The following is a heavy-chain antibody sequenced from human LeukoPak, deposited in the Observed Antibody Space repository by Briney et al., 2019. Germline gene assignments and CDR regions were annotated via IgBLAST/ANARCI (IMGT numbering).Heavy chain of an antibody. V-gene: IGHV3-48*04. CDR1: GFTFSSYS. J-gene: IGHJ4*02. D-gene: IGHD5-12*01. CDR2: ISSTGSTI. CDR3: ARDPTGVSGSYDNY. Sequence: GGSLRLSCAASGFTFSSYSMNWVRQAPGKGLEWVSYISSTGSTIYYADSVKGRFTISRDNAKNSLYLQMNSLRAEDTAVYYCARDPTGVSGSYDNYWGQGTLVTVSS.